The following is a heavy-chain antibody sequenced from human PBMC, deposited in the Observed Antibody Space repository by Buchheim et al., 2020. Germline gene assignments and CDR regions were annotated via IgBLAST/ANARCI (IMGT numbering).Heavy chain of an antibody. CDR1: GFTFSSYG. D-gene: IGHD6-19*01. Sequence: QVQLVESGGGVVQPGRSLRLSCAASGFTFSSYGMHWVRQAPGKGLEWVAVISYDGSNKYYADSVTGRFTISRDNSKNTLYLQMNSLRAEDTAVYYCAKYYSSGLDFDYWGQGTL. V-gene: IGHV3-30*18. J-gene: IGHJ4*02. CDR3: AKYYSSGLDFDY. CDR2: ISYDGSNK.